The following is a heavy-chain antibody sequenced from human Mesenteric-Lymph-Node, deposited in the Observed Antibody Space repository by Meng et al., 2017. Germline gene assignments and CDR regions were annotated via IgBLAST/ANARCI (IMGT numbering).Heavy chain of an antibody. J-gene: IGHJ4*02. CDR1: GGSISSSSYY. CDR2: IYYSGST. CDR3: ARGHDYGDYTDY. D-gene: IGHD4-17*01. V-gene: IGHV4-39*07. Sequence: SETLSLTCTVSGGSISSSSYYWGWIRQPPGKGLEWIGSIYYSGSTYYNPSLKSRVTISVDTSKNQFSLKLSSVTAADTAVYYCARGHDYGDYTDYWGQGTLVTVSS.